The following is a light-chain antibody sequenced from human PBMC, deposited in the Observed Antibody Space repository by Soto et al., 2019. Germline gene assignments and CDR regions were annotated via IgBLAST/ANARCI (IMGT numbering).Light chain of an antibody. V-gene: IGLV2-8*01. CDR3: SSHAAINV. CDR1: SSDVGGYNY. Sequence: QSALTQPPSASGSPGQSVTISCTGSSSDVGGYNYVSWYQHHPGKAPKLMIYEVDKRPSGVPDRFSGSKSGNTASLTVSGLQADDEADYYCSSHAAINVFGTGTKLTVL. J-gene: IGLJ1*01. CDR2: EVD.